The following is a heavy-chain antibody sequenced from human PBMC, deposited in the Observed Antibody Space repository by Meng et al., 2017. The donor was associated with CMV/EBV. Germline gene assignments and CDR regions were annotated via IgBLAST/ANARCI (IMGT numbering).Heavy chain of an antibody. D-gene: IGHD3-3*02. CDR1: GFTFSSYS. J-gene: IGHJ6*02. CDR3: ARGLVTPGSFLEWLSDYYYGMDV. V-gene: IGHV3-21*01. Sequence: GGSLRLSCAASGFTFSSYSMNWVRQAPGKGLEWVSSISSSSSYIYYADSVKGRFTISRDNAKHSLYLQMNSLRAEDTAVYYCARGLVTPGSFLEWLSDYYYGMDVWGQGTTVTVSS. CDR2: ISSSSSYI.